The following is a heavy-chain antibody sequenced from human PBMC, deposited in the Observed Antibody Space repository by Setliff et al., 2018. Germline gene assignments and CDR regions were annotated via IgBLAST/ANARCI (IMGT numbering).Heavy chain of an antibody. D-gene: IGHD3-22*01. J-gene: IGHJ4*02. Sequence: SETLSLTCTVSGDSISRSTYYWGWIRQSPGKGLDWIGTVDHSGNTFYNPSLKSRVTISVDTSKDHFSLKLTSVSAADTAVYYCARRDSTGYYGYSFDFWGQGTLGTVSS. CDR1: GDSISRSTYY. CDR2: VDHSGNT. V-gene: IGHV4-39*02. CDR3: ARRDSTGYYGYSFDF.